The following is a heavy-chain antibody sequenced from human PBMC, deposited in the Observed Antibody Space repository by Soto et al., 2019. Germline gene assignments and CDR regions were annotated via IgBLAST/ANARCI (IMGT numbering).Heavy chain of an antibody. V-gene: IGHV1-2*04. D-gene: IGHD5-12*01. Sequence: ASVKVSCKASGYTFTGYYMHWVRQAPGQGLEWMGWINPNSGGTNYAQKFQGWVTMTRDTSISTAYMELSRLRSDDTAVYYCARAPIVATNYYDYWGQGTLVTVSS. CDR2: INPNSGGT. J-gene: IGHJ4*02. CDR3: ARAPIVATNYYDY. CDR1: GYTFTGYY.